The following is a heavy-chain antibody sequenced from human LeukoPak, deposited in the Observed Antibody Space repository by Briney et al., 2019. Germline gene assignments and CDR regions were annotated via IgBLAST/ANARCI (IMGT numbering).Heavy chain of an antibody. CDR1: GGSISSYY. V-gene: IGHV4-59*01. J-gene: IGHJ4*02. CDR3: AKDPRYSSSWSYFDY. CDR2: IYYSGST. D-gene: IGHD6-13*01. Sequence: SETLSLTCTVSGGSISSYYWSWIRQPPGKGLEWIGYIYYSGSTNYNPSLKSRVTISVDTSKNQFSLKLSSVTAADTAVYYCAKDPRYSSSWSYFDYWGQGTLVTVSS.